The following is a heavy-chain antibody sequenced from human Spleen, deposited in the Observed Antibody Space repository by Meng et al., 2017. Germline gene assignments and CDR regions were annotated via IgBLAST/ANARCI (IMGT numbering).Heavy chain of an antibody. D-gene: IGHD1-1*01. CDR1: GYTLSSDG. CDR3: ARDQTGATLFDY. Sequence: QGQLVQSGAEVKKPGASVKVSCDASGYTLSSDGFSWVRQAPGQGLEWLGWINTYNGKTDYAQKFQGRVTMTRDTSTSTVYMELSSLRSEDTAVYYRARDQTGATLFDYWGQGTLVTVSS. CDR2: INTYNGKT. J-gene: IGHJ4*02. V-gene: IGHV1-18*01.